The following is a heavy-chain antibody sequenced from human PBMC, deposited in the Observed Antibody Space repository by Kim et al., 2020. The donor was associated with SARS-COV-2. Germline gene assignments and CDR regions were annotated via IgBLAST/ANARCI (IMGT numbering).Heavy chain of an antibody. V-gene: IGHV3-43*02. J-gene: IGHJ6*02. D-gene: IGHD2-15*01. Sequence: LISGDGGSTYYADSVKGRFTISRDNSKNSLYLQMNSLRTEDTALYYCAKDTGVVRNYYYYYGMEVWCQWTPVTFSS. CDR3: AKDTGVVRNYYYYYGMEV. CDR2: ISGDGGST.